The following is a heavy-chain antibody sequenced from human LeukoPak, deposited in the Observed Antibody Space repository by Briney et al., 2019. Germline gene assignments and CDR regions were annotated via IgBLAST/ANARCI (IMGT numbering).Heavy chain of an antibody. CDR1: GGTFSSYA. J-gene: IGHJ5*02. CDR2: IIPIFGTA. Sequence: SVKVSCKASGGTFSSYAISWVRQAPGQGLEWMGRIIPIFGTANYAQKFQGRVAITTDESTSTAYMELSSLRSEDTAVYYCARHNWNYGWFDPWGQGTLVTVSS. CDR3: ARHNWNYGWFDP. V-gene: IGHV1-69*05. D-gene: IGHD1-7*01.